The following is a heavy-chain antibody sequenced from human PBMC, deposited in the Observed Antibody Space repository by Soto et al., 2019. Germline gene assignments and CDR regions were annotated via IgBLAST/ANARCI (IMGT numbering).Heavy chain of an antibody. V-gene: IGHV3-30-3*01. CDR1: GFTFSSYA. J-gene: IGHJ4*02. CDR2: ISYDGSNK. Sequence: QVQLVESGGGVVQPGRSLRLSCAASGFTFSSYAMHWVRQAPGKGLEWVAVISYDGSNKYYADSVKGRFTISRDNSKNXLXXQMNSLRAEDTAVYYCARVSSSYYYDSSGYYPFDYWGQGTLVTVSS. CDR3: ARVSSSYYYDSSGYYPFDY. D-gene: IGHD3-22*01.